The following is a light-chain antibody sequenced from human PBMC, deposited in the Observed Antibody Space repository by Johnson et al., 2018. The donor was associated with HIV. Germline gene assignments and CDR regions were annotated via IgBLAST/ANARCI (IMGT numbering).Light chain of an antibody. CDR2: QNN. J-gene: IGLJ1*01. Sequence: QSILTQPPSVSAAPGQKVTISCSGSNSNIGSYYVSWYQQVPGTAPKLLIFQNNKRPSGIPDRFSGSKSGATATLGITGLQTGDEADYFCGTWDSSLSAGGYVFGTGTKVTVL. CDR3: GTWDSSLSAGGYV. CDR1: NSNIGSYY. V-gene: IGLV1-51*02.